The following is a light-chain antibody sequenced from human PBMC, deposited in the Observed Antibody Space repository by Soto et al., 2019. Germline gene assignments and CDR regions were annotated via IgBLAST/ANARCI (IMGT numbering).Light chain of an antibody. Sequence: QSALTQPASVSGSPGQSITISCTGTSSDVGGYNYVSWYQQHPGKAPKLMIYDVSNRPSGVSNRFSGSKSGNTASLTISGLHAEDEDDYYCSSYTSSSTQVFGTGTKVTVL. CDR1: SSDVGGYNY. J-gene: IGLJ1*01. CDR3: SSYTSSSTQV. V-gene: IGLV2-14*01. CDR2: DVS.